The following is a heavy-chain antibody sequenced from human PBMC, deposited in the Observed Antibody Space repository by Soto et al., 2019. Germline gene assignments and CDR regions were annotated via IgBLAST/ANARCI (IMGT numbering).Heavy chain of an antibody. D-gene: IGHD2-15*01. CDR3: PSGHSGGGGNWFDP. V-gene: IGHV1-8*01. CDR2: MNPHRGNT. J-gene: IGHJ5*02. CDR1: GYTFTSYD. Sequence: QVQLVQSGAEVKKPGASVKVSCKASGYTFTSYDINWVRQATGQGLEWRGWMNPHRGNTAYAQKFQGRITMTSNTSIGPAYMDLGTVGSEDTYVFYWPSGHSGGGGNWFDPWGQGTLVTVSS.